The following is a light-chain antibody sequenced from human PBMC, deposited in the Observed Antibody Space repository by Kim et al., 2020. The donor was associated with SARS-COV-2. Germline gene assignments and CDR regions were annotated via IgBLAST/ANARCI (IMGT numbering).Light chain of an antibody. CDR3: QQRSNWPPMYT. CDR1: QSVSSY. Sequence: PGERATLSCRASQSVSSYLAWYQQKPGQAPRLLIYDASNRATGIPARFSGSGSGTDFTLTISSLEPEDFAVYYCQQRSNWPPMYTFGQGTKLEI. CDR2: DAS. J-gene: IGKJ2*01. V-gene: IGKV3-11*01.